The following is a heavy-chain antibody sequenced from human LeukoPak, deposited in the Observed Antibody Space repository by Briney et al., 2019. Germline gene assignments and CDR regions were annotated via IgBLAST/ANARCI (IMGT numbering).Heavy chain of an antibody. CDR2: INPNRGGT. CDR3: ARDRATRKGYCTNGVCFGDY. CDR1: GYTFTGYY. J-gene: IGHJ4*02. V-gene: IGHV1-2*06. Sequence: ASVKVSCKASGYTFTGYYMHWVRQAPGQGLEWMGRINPNRGGTNYAQKFQGRVTMTRDTSISTAYMVLSRLRSDDTAVYYCARDRATRKGYCTNGVCFGDYWGQGTLVTVSS. D-gene: IGHD2-8*01.